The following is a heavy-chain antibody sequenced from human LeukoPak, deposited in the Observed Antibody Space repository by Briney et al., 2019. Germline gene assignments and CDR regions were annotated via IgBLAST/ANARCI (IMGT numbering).Heavy chain of an antibody. CDR3: ARRNDPYYFDY. D-gene: IGHD3-16*01. CDR2: IYYSGSS. CDR1: GGSISSGDYY. J-gene: IGHJ4*02. Sequence: SETLSLTCTVSGGSISSGDYYWSWIRQPPGKGLEWIGYIYYSGSSFYNPSLKSRLTISVDTSKNHFSLHLSSVTAADTAVYYCARRNDPYYFDYWGQGTLVTVSS. V-gene: IGHV4-30-4*08.